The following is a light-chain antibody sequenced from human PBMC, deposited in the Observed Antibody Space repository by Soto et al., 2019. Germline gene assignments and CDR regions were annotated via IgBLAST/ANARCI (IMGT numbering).Light chain of an antibody. CDR2: GNH. V-gene: IGLV1-44*01. Sequence: QAVVTQPPSASGTPGQRVTSACSGSGSNIGSNFVNWYQQVPGTAPKLLIYGNHLRLSGVPDRFSGSKSGTSASLAISGLQSEDDAQYFCATWDDSLNGYWVFGGGTKVTVL. J-gene: IGLJ3*02. CDR3: ATWDDSLNGYWV. CDR1: GSNIGSNF.